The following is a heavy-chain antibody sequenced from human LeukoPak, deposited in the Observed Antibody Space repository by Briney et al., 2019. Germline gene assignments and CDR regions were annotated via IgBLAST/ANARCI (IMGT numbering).Heavy chain of an antibody. CDR3: ASGAGLGYYYGMDV. V-gene: IGHV1-69*13. CDR1: GGTFSSYA. D-gene: IGHD1-14*01. Sequence: SVKVSCKASGGTFSSYAISWVRQAPGRGLEWMGGIIPIFGTANYAQKFQGRVTITADESTSTAYMELSSLRSEDTAVYYCASGAGLGYYYGMDVWGQGTTVTVSS. J-gene: IGHJ6*02. CDR2: IIPIFGTA.